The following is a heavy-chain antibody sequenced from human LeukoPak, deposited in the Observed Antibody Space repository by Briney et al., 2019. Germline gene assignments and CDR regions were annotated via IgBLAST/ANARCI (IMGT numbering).Heavy chain of an antibody. CDR3: ARDLILADSSGSSAHDY. Sequence: GGSLRLSCAASGFTFSTYNMNWVRQAPGKGLEWVSSISDNSRYIYYAEPVKGRFTISRDNAKNSLYLQMNSLRDEDTAVYYCARDLILADSSGSSAHDYWGQGTLVTVSS. V-gene: IGHV3-21*01. CDR1: GFTFSTYN. J-gene: IGHJ4*02. CDR2: ISDNSRYI. D-gene: IGHD2-15*01.